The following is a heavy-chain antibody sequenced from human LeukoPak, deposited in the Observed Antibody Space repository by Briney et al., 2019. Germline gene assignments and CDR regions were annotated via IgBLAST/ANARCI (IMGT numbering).Heavy chain of an antibody. J-gene: IGHJ6*03. CDR2: IYYSGST. CDR3: ATSFSGYDLAYYYYMDV. CDR1: GGSISSYY. D-gene: IGHD5-12*01. V-gene: IGHV4-59*01. Sequence: SETLSLTCTVSGGSISSYYWSWIRQPPGKGLEWIGYIYYSGSTNYNPSLKSRVTISVDTSKNQFSLKLSSVTAADTAVYYCATSFSGYDLAYYYYMDVWGKGTTVTVSS.